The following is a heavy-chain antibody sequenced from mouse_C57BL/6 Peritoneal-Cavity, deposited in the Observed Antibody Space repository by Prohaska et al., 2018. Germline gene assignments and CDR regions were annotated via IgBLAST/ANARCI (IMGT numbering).Heavy chain of an antibody. CDR3: ARNYGSSYEAWFAY. CDR1: GYSFTDYN. D-gene: IGHD1-1*01. CDR2: INPNYGTT. J-gene: IGHJ3*01. V-gene: IGHV1-39*01. Sequence: EFQLQQSGPELVKPGASVKISCKASGYSFTDYNLNWVKQSNGKSLEWIGVINPNYGTTSYNQKCKGKATLTVDQSASTAYMQLNSLTSEDSAVYYWARNYGSSYEAWFAYWGQGTLVTVSA.